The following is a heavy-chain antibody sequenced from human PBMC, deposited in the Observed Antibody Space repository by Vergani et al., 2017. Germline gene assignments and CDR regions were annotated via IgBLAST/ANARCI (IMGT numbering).Heavy chain of an antibody. CDR3: AQYYGSGSYQSRDGMDV. D-gene: IGHD3-10*01. CDR2: IYWNADK. Sequence: QITLKESGPTLVKPTQTLTLTCTFSGFSLSTRGVGVGWIRPPPGKALEWLALIYWNADKRYSPSLKSRTTITKDNTKTQVVLTMTNMDPVDTATYYCAQYYGSGSYQSRDGMDVWGQGCTVTV. CDR1: GFSLSTRGVG. V-gene: IGHV2-5*01. J-gene: IGHJ6*02.